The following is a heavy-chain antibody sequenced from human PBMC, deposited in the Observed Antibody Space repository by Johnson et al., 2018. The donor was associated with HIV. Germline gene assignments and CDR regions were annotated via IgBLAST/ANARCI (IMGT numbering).Heavy chain of an antibody. D-gene: IGHD2-21*01. CDR3: ARDRRAYCGGYHDAFDI. CDR2: ISYDGSNK. V-gene: IGHV3-30-3*01. Sequence: QVQLVESGGGLVQPGRSLRLSCAASGFTFSSYAMHWVRQAPGKGLEWVAVISYDGSNKYYADSVKGRFTISRDNSKNTLYLQMNSLRAEDTAVYYCARDRRAYCGGYHDAFDIWGQGTMVTVSS. J-gene: IGHJ3*02. CDR1: GFTFSSYA.